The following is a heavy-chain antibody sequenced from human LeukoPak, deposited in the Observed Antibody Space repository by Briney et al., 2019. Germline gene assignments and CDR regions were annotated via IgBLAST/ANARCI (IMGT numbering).Heavy chain of an antibody. Sequence: AGGSLRLSCAASGFTFSDYSMNWVRQAPGKGLEWVSYISSSSSSKYYADSVKGRFTISRDNAKNSLYLQMNSLRDEDTAVYYCASYSIPGAYVWGQGTTVTVSS. V-gene: IGHV3-48*02. CDR1: GFTFSDYS. CDR3: ASYSIPGAYV. J-gene: IGHJ6*02. D-gene: IGHD4-11*01. CDR2: ISSSSSSK.